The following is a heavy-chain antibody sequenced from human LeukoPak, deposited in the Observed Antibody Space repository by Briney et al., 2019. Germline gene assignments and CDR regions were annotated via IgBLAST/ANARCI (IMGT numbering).Heavy chain of an antibody. CDR2: INSDGSST. V-gene: IGHV3-74*01. J-gene: IGHJ4*02. Sequence: GRSLRLSCAASGFTFSSYGMHWVRQAPGKGLVWVSRINSDGSSTSYAASVKGRFTISRDNAKNTLYLQVSSLRAEDTAVYYCARGDIVVVPASNLFDYWGQGTLATVSS. CDR1: GFTFSSYG. D-gene: IGHD2-2*01. CDR3: ARGDIVVVPASNLFDY.